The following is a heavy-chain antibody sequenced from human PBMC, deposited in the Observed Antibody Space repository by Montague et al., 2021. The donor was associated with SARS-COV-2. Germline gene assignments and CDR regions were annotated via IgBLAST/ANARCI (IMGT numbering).Heavy chain of an antibody. D-gene: IGHD3-22*01. CDR2: INHRGST. Sequence: SETLSLTCTVSGGSISSSSYYWGWIRQPPGKGLEWIGDINHRGSTKYNPSLKSRVTISVDTSKNQFSLRLSSVTAADTAVYYCARGHQGTTMIVVVMVGEQYYFDYWGQGTLVTVFS. CDR3: ARGHQGTTMIVVVMVGEQYYFDY. V-gene: IGHV4-39*07. CDR1: GGSISSSSYY. J-gene: IGHJ4*02.